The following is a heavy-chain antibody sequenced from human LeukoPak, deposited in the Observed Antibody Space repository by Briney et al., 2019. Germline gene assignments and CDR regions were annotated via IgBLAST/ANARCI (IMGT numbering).Heavy chain of an antibody. CDR3: ARGRTSFDY. D-gene: IGHD4/OR15-4a*01. CDR2: MSHSGST. CDR1: GGYISSYY. J-gene: IGHJ4*02. V-gene: IGHV4-59*01. Sequence: SETLSPTCTVSGGYISSYYWSWIRQPPGKGLEWIGYMSHSGSTNYSPSLKSRVTISLDTPKNQFSLKLTSVTAADTAVYYCARGRTSFDYWGQGTLVTVSS.